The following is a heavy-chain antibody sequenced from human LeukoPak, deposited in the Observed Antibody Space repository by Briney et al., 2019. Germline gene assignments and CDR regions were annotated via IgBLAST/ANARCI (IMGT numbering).Heavy chain of an antibody. Sequence: RPGGSPRLSCTVSGFTVSSNSMSWVRQAPGKGLEWVSFIYSDNTHYSDSVKGRFTISRDNAKNSLYLQMNSLRAEDTAVYYCARSVVMVGGTRWFDPWGQGTLVTVSS. J-gene: IGHJ5*02. CDR3: ARSVVMVGGTRWFDP. D-gene: IGHD2-15*01. CDR1: GFTVSSNS. CDR2: IYSDNT. V-gene: IGHV3-53*01.